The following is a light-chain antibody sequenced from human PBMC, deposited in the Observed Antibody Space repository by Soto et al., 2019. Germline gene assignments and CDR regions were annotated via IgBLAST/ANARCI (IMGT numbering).Light chain of an antibody. CDR2: GAS. J-gene: IGKJ4*01. V-gene: IGKV3-20*01. CDR1: QSIGSSY. CDR3: QQYGSSPYT. Sequence: EIVLTQSPGTLSLSPGERATLACRASQSIGSSYLAWYQQKPGQAPRLLIYGASSRATGIPDTFSGSGSGTDFTLTISRLEPEDFAVYYCQQYGSSPYTFGGGTKVEIK.